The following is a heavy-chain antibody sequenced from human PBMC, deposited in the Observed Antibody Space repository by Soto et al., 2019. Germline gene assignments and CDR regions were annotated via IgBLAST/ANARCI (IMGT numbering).Heavy chain of an antibody. CDR1: GFTFSNYA. CDR2: TSSDGSNE. D-gene: IGHD5-18*01. Sequence: QVHLVESGGGVVQPGRSLRLSCAASGFTFSNYAMHWVRQAPGKGLEWVALTSSDGSNEFHADSVKGRITISRDNSKNTLYLQVDSLRAEDTAVYYCARVLLVDTGVFDIWGQGTMVTVSS. V-gene: IGHV3-30-3*01. CDR3: ARVLLVDTGVFDI. J-gene: IGHJ3*02.